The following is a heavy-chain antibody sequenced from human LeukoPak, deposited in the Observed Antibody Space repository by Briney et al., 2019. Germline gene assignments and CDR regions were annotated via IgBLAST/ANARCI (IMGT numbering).Heavy chain of an antibody. Sequence: SETLSLTCAVYGGSLNDYLWSWIRQPPGQGLGWIGEVGHSGTTNYNPSLKSRVTISVDTSKNQFSLKLTSVTAADTAVYYCARELISSRAAFDTWGQGTVVTVSS. V-gene: IGHV4-34*01. CDR3: ARELISSRAAFDT. CDR1: GGSLNDYL. J-gene: IGHJ3*02. D-gene: IGHD3-10*01. CDR2: VGHSGTT.